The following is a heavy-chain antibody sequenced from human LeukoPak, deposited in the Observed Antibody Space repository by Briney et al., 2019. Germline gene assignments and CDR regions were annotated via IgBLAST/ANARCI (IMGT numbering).Heavy chain of an antibody. J-gene: IGHJ4*02. CDR1: GFTFSNAW. V-gene: IGHV3-15*01. CDR3: TTDDAPRGGWSFDY. CDR2: IKSKTAGGTT. Sequence: GGSLRLSCAGSGFTFSNAWMSWVRQAPGKGLEWVGRIKSKTAGGTTDYAAPVKGRFTISRDDSKNTLYLQMNSLKTEDTAVYYCTTDDAPRGGWSFDYWGQGTLVTVSS. D-gene: IGHD6-19*01.